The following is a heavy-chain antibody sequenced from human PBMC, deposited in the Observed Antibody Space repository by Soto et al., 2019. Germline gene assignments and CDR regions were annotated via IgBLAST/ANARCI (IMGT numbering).Heavy chain of an antibody. V-gene: IGHV3-33*01. Sequence: GGSLRLSCEASGFTFNTYSMHWVRQHPGKGLEWLAAIWYDGTQKYYADSVKGRFIISRDNSKKTLYLEMNSLRAEDTAVYYCARAGGTTVTGLWHFDSWGQGTLVTVSS. CDR3: ARAGGTTVTGLWHFDS. D-gene: IGHD4-17*01. J-gene: IGHJ4*02. CDR2: IWYDGTQK. CDR1: GFTFNTYS.